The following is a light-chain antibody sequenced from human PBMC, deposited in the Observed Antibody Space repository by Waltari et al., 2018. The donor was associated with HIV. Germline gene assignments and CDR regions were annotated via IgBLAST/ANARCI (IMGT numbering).Light chain of an antibody. CDR3: MQALEIPLT. CDR1: QSLLHSNGYNY. Sequence: DIVMTQPPFFLPVSPGEPASISCRSSQSLLHSNGYNYLNWYMQKPGQSPQLLIYLAAHRASRVPDRFSGSGSGTDFTLHIKRVEADDVGLYYCMQALEIPLTFGGGTKVEIK. J-gene: IGKJ4*01. V-gene: IGKV2-28*01. CDR2: LAA.